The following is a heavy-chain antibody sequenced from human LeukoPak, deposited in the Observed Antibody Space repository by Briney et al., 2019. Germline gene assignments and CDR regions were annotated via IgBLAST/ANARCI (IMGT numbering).Heavy chain of an antibody. CDR1: GGTFSSYA. Sequence: SVKVSCKASGGTFSSYAISWVRQAPGQGLEWMGGIIPIFGTANYAQKFQGRVTITADESTSTAYMELSSLRSEDTAVYYCARSMVRGVIPFDYWAREPWSPSPQ. CDR3: ARSMVRGVIPFDY. V-gene: IGHV1-69*13. J-gene: IGHJ4*02. CDR2: IIPIFGTA. D-gene: IGHD3-10*01.